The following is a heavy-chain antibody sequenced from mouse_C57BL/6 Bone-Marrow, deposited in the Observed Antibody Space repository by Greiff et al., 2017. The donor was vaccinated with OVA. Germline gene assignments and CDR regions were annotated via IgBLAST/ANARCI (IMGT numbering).Heavy chain of an antibody. CDR3: ARWGDYDRYAMDY. CDR2: IYPRSGNT. CDR1: GSTFTSYG. J-gene: IGHJ4*01. Sequence: VQLQQSGAELARPGASVKLSCKASGSTFTSYGISWVKQRTGQGLEWIGEIYPRSGNTYYNEKFKGKATLTADKSSSTAYMELRSLTSEDAAVYFCARWGDYDRYAMDYWGQGTSVTVSS. D-gene: IGHD2-4*01. V-gene: IGHV1-81*01.